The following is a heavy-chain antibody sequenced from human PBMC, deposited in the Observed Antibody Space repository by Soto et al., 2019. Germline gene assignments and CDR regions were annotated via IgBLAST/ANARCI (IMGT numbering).Heavy chain of an antibody. J-gene: IGHJ6*02. CDR2: FYYSGST. V-gene: IGHV4-39*01. Sequence: PSETLSLTSTVSSASISSSGDYWGWIRQSPGKGLEWIGSFYYSGSTYYNPSLKSRVTISVDTSKNQFSLKVTSVTAADTAICFCTRHKPMSDSWFYYGMDVRGQRTTVTVSS. CDR3: TRHKPMSDSWFYYGMDV. CDR1: SASISSSGDY. D-gene: IGHD3-9*01.